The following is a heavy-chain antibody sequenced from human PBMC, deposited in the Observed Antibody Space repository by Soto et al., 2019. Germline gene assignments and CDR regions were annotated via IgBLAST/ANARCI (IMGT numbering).Heavy chain of an antibody. J-gene: IGHJ4*02. CDR1: RFTFSRYS. CDR3: AKKVNSSSGSQFFDY. Sequence: GVSLRRSCAPSRFTFSRYSMSWVGQALGKGLEWHSCLRPAVDDYTTYSAYPVRGRFTISRDTSKNTLFLQMNSLRAEDTATYYCAKKVNSSSGSQFFDYWGQGTLVTVSS. CDR2: LRPAVDDYTT. D-gene: IGHD3-10*01. V-gene: IGHV3-23*01.